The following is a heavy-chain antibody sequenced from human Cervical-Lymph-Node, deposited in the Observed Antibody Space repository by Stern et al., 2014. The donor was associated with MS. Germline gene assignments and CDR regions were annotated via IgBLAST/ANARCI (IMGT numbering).Heavy chain of an antibody. CDR3: ARSDRLWGSFDY. Sequence: QVQLQEYGPGLVKPSPTLSLTCNVSGGSISSAGYYWTWIRQHPGHGLEWMRYLHYRGTHYYHTSLQSRGTISDDTHKNQFSLRLSSVAAADTALYYCARSDRLWGSFDYWGQGNLVTVSS. D-gene: IGHD3-16*01. J-gene: IGHJ4*02. V-gene: IGHV4-31*03. CDR1: GGSISSAGYY. CDR2: LHYRGTH.